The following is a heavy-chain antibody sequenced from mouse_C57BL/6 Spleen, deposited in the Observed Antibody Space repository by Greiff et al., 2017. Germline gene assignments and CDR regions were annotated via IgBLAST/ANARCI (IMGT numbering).Heavy chain of an antibody. CDR2: ISDGGSYT. Sequence: EVTLMESGGGLVKPGGSLKLSCAASGFTFSSYAMSWVRQTPEKRLEWVATISDGGSYTYYPDNVKGRYTISRDNAKNNAYLQLSHLKSEDTAMYYCASDRWLLYAMDYWGQGTSVTVSS. D-gene: IGHD2-3*01. CDR1: GFTFSSYA. V-gene: IGHV5-4*03. J-gene: IGHJ4*01. CDR3: ASDRWLLYAMDY.